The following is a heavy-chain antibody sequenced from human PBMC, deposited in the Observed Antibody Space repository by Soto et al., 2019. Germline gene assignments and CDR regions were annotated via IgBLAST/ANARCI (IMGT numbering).Heavy chain of an antibody. V-gene: IGHV4-34*01. CDR2: INHSGST. D-gene: IGHD6-19*01. CDR3: ARGRSSGELLY. J-gene: IGHJ4*02. CDR1: GGSFSGYY. Sequence: SETLSLTCAVYGGSFSGYYWSWIRQPPGKGLEWIGEINHSGSTNYNPSLKSRVTISVDTSKNQFSLKLSSVTAADTAVYYCARGRSSGELLYWGQGTLVTVSS.